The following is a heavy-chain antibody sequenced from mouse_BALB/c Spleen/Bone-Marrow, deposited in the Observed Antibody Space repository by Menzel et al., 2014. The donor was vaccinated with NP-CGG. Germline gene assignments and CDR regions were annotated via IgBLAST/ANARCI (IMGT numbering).Heavy chain of an antibody. CDR1: GYTFTRYT. Sequence: QAQLKESGAELARPGASVKMSCQASGYTFTRYTMHWEKQRPGQGLEWIGYINPGSAYTNYNQKFKDKATLTADKSSSTAYMQLSSLTSEDSAVYYCTIRYYAMDYWGQGTSVTVSS. CDR2: INPGSAYT. CDR3: TIRYYAMDY. J-gene: IGHJ4*01. V-gene: IGHV1-4*01. D-gene: IGHD1-1*01.